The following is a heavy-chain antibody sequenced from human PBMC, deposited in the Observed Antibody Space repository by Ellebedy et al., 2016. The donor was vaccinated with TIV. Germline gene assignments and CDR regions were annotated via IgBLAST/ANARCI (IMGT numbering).Heavy chain of an antibody. J-gene: IGHJ4*02. D-gene: IGHD2-15*01. CDR2: IHTGKTLT. CDR1: GYSFTDYA. V-gene: IGHV1-3*04. CDR3: ARANLGSCSDSGCYSYWFEY. Sequence: ASVKVSCKTSGYSFTDYAIHWVRQAPGQRPESLGWIHTGKTLTRYSQKFQGRVTITRDSSASTAYMELTGLRSEDTAVYYCARANLGSCSDSGCYSYWFEYWGQGTLVTVSS.